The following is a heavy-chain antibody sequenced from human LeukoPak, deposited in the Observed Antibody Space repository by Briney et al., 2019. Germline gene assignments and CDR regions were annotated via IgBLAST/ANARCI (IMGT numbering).Heavy chain of an antibody. Sequence: PGGSLRLSCAESGFTFSSYGMHWVRQAPGKGLEWVAVIWYDGSNKYYADSVKGRFTISRDNSKNTLYLQMNSLRAEDTAVYYCARGGSQAVAAYFDYWGQGTLVTVSS. CDR2: IWYDGSNK. J-gene: IGHJ4*02. CDR1: GFTFSSYG. CDR3: ARGGSQAVAAYFDY. V-gene: IGHV3-33*01. D-gene: IGHD2-15*01.